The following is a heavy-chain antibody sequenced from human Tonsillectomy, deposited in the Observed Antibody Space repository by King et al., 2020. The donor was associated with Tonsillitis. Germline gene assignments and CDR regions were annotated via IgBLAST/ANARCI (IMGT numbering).Heavy chain of an antibody. Sequence: VQLVESGGGVVQPGRSLRLSCAASGFTFSSYGMHWVRQAPGKGLEWVAVISYDGSNKYYADSVKGRFTISRDNSKNTVYLQMNSLRAEDTAVYYCAKEGMWVAWFGESYFDYWGQGTLVTVSS. D-gene: IGHD3-10*01. CDR3: AKEGMWVAWFGESYFDY. CDR1: GFTFSSYG. CDR2: ISYDGSNK. J-gene: IGHJ4*02. V-gene: IGHV3-30*18.